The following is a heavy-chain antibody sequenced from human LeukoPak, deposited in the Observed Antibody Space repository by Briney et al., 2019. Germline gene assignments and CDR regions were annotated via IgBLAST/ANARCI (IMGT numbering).Heavy chain of an antibody. CDR3: ARDQSQGYYYEFSGYYSISFAEYYQH. CDR1: GFTFCSYW. V-gene: IGHV3-7*01. CDR2: IKQDGSEK. D-gene: IGHD3-22*01. Sequence: GGSLRLSCAACGFTFCSYWMSWVRQAPGKGLEWVAYIKQDGSEKYYVDSVKGRFSISRDNTKNSLYLHMNSLRFEDTAVYYCARDQSQGYYYEFSGYYSISFAEYYQHWAQDTLDSVSS. J-gene: IGHJ1*01.